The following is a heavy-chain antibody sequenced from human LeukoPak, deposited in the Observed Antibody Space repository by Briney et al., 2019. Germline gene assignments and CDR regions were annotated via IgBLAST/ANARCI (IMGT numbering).Heavy chain of an antibody. CDR2: ISGSGGNT. V-gene: IGHV3-23*01. D-gene: IGHD3-3*01. CDR3: AKRIYDFWSGYYRRAENHFDY. Sequence: GGSLRLYCAASGFTFSSYAMSWVRQAPGKGLEWVSAISGSGGNTYYADSVKGRFTISRDYSKITLYLQMNSLRAEDTAVYYCAKRIYDFWSGYYRRAENHFDYWGQGTLVTVSS. CDR1: GFTFSSYA. J-gene: IGHJ4*02.